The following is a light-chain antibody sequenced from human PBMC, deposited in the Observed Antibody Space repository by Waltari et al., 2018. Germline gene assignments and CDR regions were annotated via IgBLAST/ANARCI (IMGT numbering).Light chain of an antibody. CDR2: WAS. CDR1: QSILYRSNNKNY. Sequence: DIVMTQSPDSLAVSLGERATINCKSSQSILYRSNNKNYLAWYKQKPGQYPKLRSKWASTLESGVPDRFSGSGSGTACTLTISSLHAEDVAVYFCQQHYNTPLTFGGGTKV. CDR3: QQHYNTPLT. J-gene: IGKJ4*01. V-gene: IGKV4-1*01.